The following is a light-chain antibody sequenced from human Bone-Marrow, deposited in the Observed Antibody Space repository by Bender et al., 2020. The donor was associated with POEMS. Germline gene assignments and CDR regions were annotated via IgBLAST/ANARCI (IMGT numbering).Light chain of an antibody. Sequence: QSVLTQPPSVSGAPGQRVTISCTGSSSNTGSGYDVHWYQHLPGTAPKLLIYGNSNRPSGVPDRFSGSKSGTSASLAITGLQAEDEGDYYCQSYDNSLGGWVFGGGTKLTVL. CDR1: SSNTGSGYD. CDR3: QSYDNSLGGWV. CDR2: GNS. V-gene: IGLV1-40*01. J-gene: IGLJ3*02.